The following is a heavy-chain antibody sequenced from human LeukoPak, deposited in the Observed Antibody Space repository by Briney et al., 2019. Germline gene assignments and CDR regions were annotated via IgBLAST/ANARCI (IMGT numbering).Heavy chain of an antibody. CDR2: INPNSGGT. V-gene: IGHV1-2*02. Sequence: ASVKVSCKASGYTFTGYYMHWVRQAPGQGLELMGWINPNSGGTNYAQKFQGRVTMTRDTSISTAYMELSRPRSDDTAVYYCARGARGSGSYYTYMDVWGKGTTVTISS. CDR3: ARGARGSGSYYTYMDV. D-gene: IGHD3-10*01. J-gene: IGHJ6*03. CDR1: GYTFTGYY.